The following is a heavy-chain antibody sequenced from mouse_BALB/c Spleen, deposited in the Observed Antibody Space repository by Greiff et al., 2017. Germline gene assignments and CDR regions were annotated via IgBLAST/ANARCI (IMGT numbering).Heavy chain of an antibody. Sequence: QVQLQQSGAELVMPGASVKMSCKASGYTFTDYWMHWVKQRPGQGLEWIGAIDTSDSYTSYNQKFKGKATLTVDESSSTAYMQLSSLTSEDSAVYYCAILYDGYYVAYWGQGTLVTVSA. CDR1: GYTFTDYW. CDR2: IDTSDSYT. CDR3: AILYDGYYVAY. D-gene: IGHD2-3*01. V-gene: IGHV1-69*01. J-gene: IGHJ3*01.